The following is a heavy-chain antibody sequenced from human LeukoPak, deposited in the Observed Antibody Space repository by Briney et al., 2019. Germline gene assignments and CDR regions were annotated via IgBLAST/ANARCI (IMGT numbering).Heavy chain of an antibody. J-gene: IGHJ4*02. CDR2: INHSGST. CDR1: GGSFRGYY. V-gene: IGHV4-34*01. D-gene: IGHD3-10*01. CDR3: ARGHFSYGSGSYYANIPYYFDY. Sequence: SETLSLTCAVYGGSFRGYYWSWIRQPPGKGLEWIGEINHSGSTNYNPSLKSRVTISVDTSKNQFSLKLSSVTAADTAVYYCARGHFSYGSGSYYANIPYYFDYWGQGTLVTVSS.